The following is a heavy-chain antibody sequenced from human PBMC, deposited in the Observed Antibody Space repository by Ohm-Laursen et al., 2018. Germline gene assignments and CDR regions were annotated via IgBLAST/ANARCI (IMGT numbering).Heavy chain of an antibody. Sequence: SVKVSCKASGYTFSGYHMHWVRQAPGQGLEWMGWNNPNNDDTNYAPKFQGRVTMTRDTSISTGYMGLSRLRSDDTAVYYCARGGTQSFGYWGQGTLVTVSS. CDR1: GYTFSGYH. D-gene: IGHD1-1*01. CDR2: NNPNNDDT. CDR3: ARGGTQSFGY. V-gene: IGHV1-2*02. J-gene: IGHJ4*02.